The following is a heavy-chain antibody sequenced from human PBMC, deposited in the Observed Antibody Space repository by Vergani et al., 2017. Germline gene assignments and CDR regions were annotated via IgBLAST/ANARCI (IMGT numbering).Heavy chain of an antibody. D-gene: IGHD4-17*01. CDR2: ISSSSSYI. CDR1: GFTFSSYS. V-gene: IGHV3-21*01. Sequence: EVQLVESGGGLVKPGGSLRLSCAASGFTFSSYSMNWVRQAPGKGLEWVSSISSSSSYIYYADSVKGRFTITRDNAKNSLYLQMNSLRAEDTAVYYCARGVMTTVTAGAFDIWGQGTMVTVSA. J-gene: IGHJ3*02. CDR3: ARGVMTTVTAGAFDI.